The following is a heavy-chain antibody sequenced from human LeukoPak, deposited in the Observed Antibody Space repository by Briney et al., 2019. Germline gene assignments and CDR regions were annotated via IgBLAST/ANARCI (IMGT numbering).Heavy chain of an antibody. CDR2: IYFNGNT. CDR3: ARTGSWGYYYYMDV. Sequence: SETLSLTCTVSGDSISSSSYYWGWIRQPPGKGLEWIGSIYFNGNTYYNPSLKSRVTISVDTSKNQFSLELRFVIAADTAVYYCARTGSWGYYYYMDVWGKGTTVTVSS. V-gene: IGHV4-39*01. CDR1: GDSISSSSYY. J-gene: IGHJ6*03. D-gene: IGHD1-26*01.